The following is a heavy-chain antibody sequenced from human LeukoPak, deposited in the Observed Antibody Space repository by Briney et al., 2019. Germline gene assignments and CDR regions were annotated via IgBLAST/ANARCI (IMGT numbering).Heavy chain of an antibody. D-gene: IGHD1-26*01. Sequence: SETLSLTCTVSGGSISSYYWSWIRQPPGKGLEWIGYIYYSGSTNYNPSLKSQVTISVDTSKNQFSLKLSSVTAADTAVYYCARMGSVYYYYMDVRGKGTTVTVSS. CDR1: GGSISSYY. J-gene: IGHJ6*03. CDR2: IYYSGST. CDR3: ARMGSVYYYYMDV. V-gene: IGHV4-59*01.